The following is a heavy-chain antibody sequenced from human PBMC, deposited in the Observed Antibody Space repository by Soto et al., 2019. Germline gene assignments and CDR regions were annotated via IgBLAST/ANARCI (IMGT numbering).Heavy chain of an antibody. CDR2: IKSKAAGGTT. J-gene: IGHJ4*02. D-gene: IGHD6-19*01. CDR3: TTDSPVAGGGPL. Sequence: SVSEAWMNWVRQAPGKGLEWVGRIKSKAAGGTTDYVAPVKGRFTISRDESTNTLFLQMNSLKTEDTAVYYCTTDSPVAGGGPLWGQGTLVTVSS. V-gene: IGHV3-15*07. CDR1: SVSEAW.